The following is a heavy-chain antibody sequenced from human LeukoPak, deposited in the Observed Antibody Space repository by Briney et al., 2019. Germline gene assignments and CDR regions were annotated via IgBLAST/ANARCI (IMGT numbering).Heavy chain of an antibody. CDR1: GYTFTGYY. J-gene: IGHJ6*04. CDR3: ARMQKDKDYYYGMDV. Sequence: ASVKVSCKASGYTFTGYYMHWVRQAPGQGLEWMGWINPNSGGTNYAQKFQGWVTMTTDTSTSTAYMELRSLRSDDTAVYYCARMQKDKDYYYGMDVWGKGTTVTVSS. V-gene: IGHV1-2*04. CDR2: INPNSGGT.